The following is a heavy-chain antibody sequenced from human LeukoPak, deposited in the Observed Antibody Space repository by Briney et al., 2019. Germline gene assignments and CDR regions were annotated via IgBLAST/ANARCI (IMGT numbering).Heavy chain of an antibody. D-gene: IGHD5-18*01. CDR2: ITSSGTTI. Sequence: PGGSLRLSCAASGFTFSSYEMNWVRQAPGKGLEWVSYITSSGTTIYYADSVKGRFTISRDNAKNSLYLQMNSLRAEDTAVSYCAVRFRGYSYGYDYWGQGTLVTVSS. V-gene: IGHV3-48*03. J-gene: IGHJ4*02. CDR1: GFTFSSYE. CDR3: AVRFRGYSYGYDY.